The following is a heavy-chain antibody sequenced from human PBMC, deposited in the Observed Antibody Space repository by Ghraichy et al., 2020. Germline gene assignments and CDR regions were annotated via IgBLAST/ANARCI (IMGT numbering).Heavy chain of an antibody. CDR2: IRRRSLGGTT. J-gene: IGHJ6*02. V-gene: IGHV3-49*03. CDR3: TRLGMGYDLLPSPPYYSYGMDL. CDR1: DFTFGDYA. D-gene: IGHD3-3*01. Sequence: GGSLRLSCTGSDFTFGDYAVSWFRQAPGKGLDWVGFIRRRSLGGTTDYAASVKGRFTISRDDSKSIAYLQMDSLKGEDSAVYYCTRLGMGYDLLPSPPYYSYGMDLWGQVTTVIVSS.